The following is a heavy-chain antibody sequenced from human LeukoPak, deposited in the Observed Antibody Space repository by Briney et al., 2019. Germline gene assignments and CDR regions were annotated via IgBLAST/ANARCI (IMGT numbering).Heavy chain of an antibody. CDR3: TRDGRSGYSSGYYYYYMDV. Sequence: GGSLRLSCTASGFTFGDYAMSWVRQAPGKGLEWVGFIRSKAYGGTTEYAASVKGRFTISRDDSKSIAYLQMNSLKTEDTAVYYCTRDGRSGYSSGYYYYYMDVWGKGTTVTIFS. V-gene: IGHV3-49*04. D-gene: IGHD6-19*01. J-gene: IGHJ6*03. CDR2: IRSKAYGGTT. CDR1: GFTFGDYA.